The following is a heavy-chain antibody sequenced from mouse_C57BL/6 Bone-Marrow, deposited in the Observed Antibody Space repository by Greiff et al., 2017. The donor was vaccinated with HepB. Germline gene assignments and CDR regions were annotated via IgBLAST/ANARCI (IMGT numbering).Heavy chain of an antibody. Sequence: LQESGPELVKPGASVKISCKASGYSFTSYYIHWVKQRPGQGLEWIGWIYPGSGNTKYNEKFKGKATLTADTSSSTAYMQLSSLTSEDSAVYYCARGGTTVVADYWGQGTTLTVSS. D-gene: IGHD1-1*01. CDR3: ARGGTTVVADY. V-gene: IGHV1-66*01. CDR2: IYPGSGNT. J-gene: IGHJ2*01. CDR1: GYSFTSYY.